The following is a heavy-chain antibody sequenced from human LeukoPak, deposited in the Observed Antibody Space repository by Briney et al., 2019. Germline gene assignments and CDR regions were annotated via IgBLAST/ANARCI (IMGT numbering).Heavy chain of an antibody. J-gene: IGHJ4*02. V-gene: IGHV4-34*01. CDR3: ARGRAFGSYFDY. Sequence: SETLSLTCAVYGGSFSGYYWSWIRQPPGKGLEWIGEINHSGSTNYNPSLKSRVTISVDTSMNQFSLKLSSVTAADTAVYYCARGRAFGSYFDYWGQGTLVTVSS. CDR2: INHSGST. CDR1: GGSFSGYY. D-gene: IGHD3-16*01.